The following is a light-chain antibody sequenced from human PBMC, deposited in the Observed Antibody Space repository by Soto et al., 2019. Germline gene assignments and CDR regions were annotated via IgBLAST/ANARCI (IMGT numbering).Light chain of an antibody. V-gene: IGLV2-14*01. CDR1: SSDVGGYNL. J-gene: IGLJ1*01. CDR3: SSYKSSSTLTYV. CDR2: DVN. Sequence: QSVLTQPASVSGSPGQSITISCTGTSSDVGGYNLVSWYQQYPDKAPKLMIFDVNTRPSGVSNRFSGSKSGNTASLTISGLQAEDESDYYCSSYKSSSTLTYVFGTGTKLTVL.